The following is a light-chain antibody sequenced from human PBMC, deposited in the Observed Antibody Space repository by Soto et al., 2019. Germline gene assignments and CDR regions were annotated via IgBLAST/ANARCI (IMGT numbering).Light chain of an antibody. CDR1: QSVSSY. Sequence: EIVLTQSPATLSLSPGERATLSCRASQSVSSYLAWYQQKPGQAPRLLIYDASNRATGIPARFSGSGSGTDFTLTISSLQSEDFPVYNCQQYNDWPWTFGQGTKVDIK. CDR3: QQYNDWPWT. CDR2: DAS. V-gene: IGKV3-11*01. J-gene: IGKJ1*01.